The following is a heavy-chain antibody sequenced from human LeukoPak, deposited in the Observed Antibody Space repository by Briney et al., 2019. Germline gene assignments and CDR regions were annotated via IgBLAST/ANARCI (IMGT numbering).Heavy chain of an antibody. CDR2: INPNSGDT. J-gene: IGHJ3*02. CDR3: ARDSVGGRAFDI. Sequence: GASVKVSCKASGYIFTGYYMHWVRQAPGQGLEWMGWINPNSGDTNFVQKFQGRVTMTRDTSISTVYMELNSLRSDDTAVYYCARDSVGGRAFDIWGQGTMVTVSS. D-gene: IGHD4-23*01. CDR1: GYIFTGYY. V-gene: IGHV1-2*02.